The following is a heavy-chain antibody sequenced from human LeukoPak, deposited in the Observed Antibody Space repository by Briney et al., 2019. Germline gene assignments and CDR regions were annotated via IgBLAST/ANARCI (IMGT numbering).Heavy chain of an antibody. CDR1: GYTFTSYD. D-gene: IGHD3-22*01. J-gene: IGHJ3*02. V-gene: IGHV1-8*03. Sequence: GASVKVSCKASGYTFTSYDINWVRQATGQGLEWMGWMNPNSGNTGCAQKFQGRVTITRNTSISTVYMELSSLRSEDTAVYYCARGSRLYAFDIWGQGTMVTVSS. CDR3: ARGSRLYAFDI. CDR2: MNPNSGNT.